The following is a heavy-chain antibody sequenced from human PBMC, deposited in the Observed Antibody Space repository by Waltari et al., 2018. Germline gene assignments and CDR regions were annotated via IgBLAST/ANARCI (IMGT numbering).Heavy chain of an antibody. V-gene: IGHV1-8*02. D-gene: IGHD2-21*01. J-gene: IGHJ4*02. CDR2: MNPNSGNT. CDR3: ARERVGGGRDCCPFYS. CDR1: GYSFTDYD. Sequence: QVQLVQSGAEVKKPGASVKVSCTASGYSFTDYDVNWVRQAPGHGLEWMGGMNPNSGNTGYAQKCQGRVTMTRDSSISTAYFELSSLRSEDSAVYYCARERVGGGRDCCPFYSWGQGTLVTGSS.